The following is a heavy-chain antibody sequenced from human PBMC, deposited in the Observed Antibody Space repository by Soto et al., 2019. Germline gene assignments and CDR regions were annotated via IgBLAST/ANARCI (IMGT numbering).Heavy chain of an antibody. CDR3: ARGMEGMDDFDWLLLYGMDV. CDR1: GWSFSGYD. CDR2: INHSGST. V-gene: IGHV4-34*01. D-gene: IGHD3-9*01. Sequence: SSGTQSLTCAVFGWSFSGYDWSWIRQPPGKGLGWIGEINHSGSTNYNPSLKSRVTISVDTSKNQFSLKLSSVTAADTAVYYCARGMEGMDDFDWLLLYGMDVWGQGTTVTVSS. J-gene: IGHJ6*02.